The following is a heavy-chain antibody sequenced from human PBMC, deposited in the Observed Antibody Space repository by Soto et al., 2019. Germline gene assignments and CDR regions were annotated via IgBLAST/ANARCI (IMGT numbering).Heavy chain of an antibody. CDR2: IRSKANSYAT. CDR3: TIVRLPDAFDI. Sequence: PGGSLRLSCAASGFTFSGSAMHWVRQASGKGLEWVGRIRSKANSYATAYAASVKGRFTISRDDSKNTAYLQMNSLKTEDTAVYYCTIVRLPDAFDIWGQGTMVTVPS. V-gene: IGHV3-73*01. D-gene: IGHD5-12*01. J-gene: IGHJ3*02. CDR1: GFTFSGSA.